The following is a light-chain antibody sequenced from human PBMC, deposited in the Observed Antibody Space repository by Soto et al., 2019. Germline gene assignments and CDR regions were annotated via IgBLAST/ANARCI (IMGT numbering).Light chain of an antibody. CDR2: VNS. CDR3: QSYDNSLSVHVV. Sequence: QAVVTQPPSASGAPGQRGTISFTGTSSNIGAGYDVHWYQQVPGTSPKLLIFVNSNRPSGVSDRFSGSKSGTSACLAITGLQAEDEADYYCQSYDNSLSVHVVFGGGTKLTVL. CDR1: SSNIGAGYD. J-gene: IGLJ2*01. V-gene: IGLV1-40*01.